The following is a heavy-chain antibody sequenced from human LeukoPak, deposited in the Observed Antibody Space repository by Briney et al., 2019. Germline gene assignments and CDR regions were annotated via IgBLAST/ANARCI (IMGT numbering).Heavy chain of an antibody. CDR1: GGTFSSYA. Sequence: SVKVSCKASGGTFSSYAISWVRQAPGQGLEWMGGIIPIFGTANYAQKFQGRVTITADESTSTAYMELSSLRSEDTAVCYCARVVPAATAFDYWGQGTLVTVSS. CDR2: IIPIFGTA. V-gene: IGHV1-69*13. J-gene: IGHJ4*02. CDR3: ARVVPAATAFDY. D-gene: IGHD2-2*01.